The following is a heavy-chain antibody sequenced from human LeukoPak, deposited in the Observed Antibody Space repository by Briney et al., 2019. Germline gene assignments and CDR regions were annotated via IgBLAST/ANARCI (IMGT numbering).Heavy chain of an antibody. CDR3: ATNLIGAGEYFQQ. CDR1: GLRFSDYY. J-gene: IGHJ1*01. V-gene: IGHV3-11*01. CDR2: ISSGGDIM. D-gene: IGHD2/OR15-2a*01. Sequence: GGSLRLSCAASGLRFSDYYVSWIRQAPGKGLQWVSYISSGGDIMHYADSVKGRFTSSRDNAKNSGYLGMNSLGAEDTAVYHCATNLIGAGEYFQQWGQGTLVTVSS.